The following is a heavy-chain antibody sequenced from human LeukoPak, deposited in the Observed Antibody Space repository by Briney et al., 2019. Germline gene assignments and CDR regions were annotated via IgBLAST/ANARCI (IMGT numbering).Heavy chain of an antibody. CDR2: IYSGGST. J-gene: IGHJ4*02. Sequence: PGGSLRLSCVVSGLIVPRDYMSWVRQAPGKGLEWVSAIYSGGSTYYADSVKGRFTISRDNSKNTLYLQMNSLRASDTAVNYCASLGYWGQGTLVTVSS. V-gene: IGHV3-66*02. CDR3: ASLGY. CDR1: GLIVPRDY.